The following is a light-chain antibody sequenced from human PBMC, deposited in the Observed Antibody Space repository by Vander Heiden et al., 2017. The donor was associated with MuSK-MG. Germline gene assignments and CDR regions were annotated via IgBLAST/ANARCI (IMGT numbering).Light chain of an antibody. CDR1: SSDVGGYNY. V-gene: IGLV2-14*03. CDR3: SSYTSSSTVV. J-gene: IGLJ2*01. CDR2: DVS. Sequence: QSALTQPASVSGSPGQSITIPCTGTSSDVGGYNYVSWYQQYLGKAPKLMIYDVSNRPSGVSNRFSGSKSGNTASLTISGLQAEDEADYYCSSYTSSSTVVFGGGTKLTVL.